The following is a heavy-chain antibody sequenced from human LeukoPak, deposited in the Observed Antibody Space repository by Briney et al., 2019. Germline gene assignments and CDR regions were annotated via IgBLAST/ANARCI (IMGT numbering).Heavy chain of an antibody. Sequence: PGTSLTLSCAASGFSFSSYAMHWVRQAPGKGLEWVGVISNDGSNKYYADSVKGRFTISRDSSKKTLSLQMSSLRAEDTAVYYCARDVRAGPRHNGNFDYWGQGTLVTVSS. J-gene: IGHJ4*02. CDR2: ISNDGSNK. CDR3: ARDVRAGPRHNGNFDY. D-gene: IGHD3-10*02. V-gene: IGHV3-30-3*01. CDR1: GFSFSSYA.